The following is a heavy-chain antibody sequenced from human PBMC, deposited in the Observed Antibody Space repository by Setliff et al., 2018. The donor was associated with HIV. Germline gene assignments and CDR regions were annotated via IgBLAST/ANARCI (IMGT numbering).Heavy chain of an antibody. V-gene: IGHV4-39*01. CDR2: IYYTGST. Sequence: SETLSLTCTVSGASISSSSHHWAWIRQPPGKGLEYIGNIYYTGSTPHNPSLESRVATSVDTSKNQFSLKLSSVTAADTAVYYCARGGRSTVATWAWFDPWGQGTLVTVSS. J-gene: IGHJ5*02. D-gene: IGHD5-12*01. CDR1: GASISSSSHH. CDR3: ARGGRSTVATWAWFDP.